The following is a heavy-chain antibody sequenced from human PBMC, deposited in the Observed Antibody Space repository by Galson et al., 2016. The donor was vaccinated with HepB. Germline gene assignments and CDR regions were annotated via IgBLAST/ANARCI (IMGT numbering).Heavy chain of an antibody. D-gene: IGHD2-15*01. Sequence: QSGAEVKKPGESLRISCKGSGYNFARYWISWVRQMPGKGLEWMGRIDPSDSYTNYSPSFQGHISISADKSISTAFLQWSSLKASDTAIYYCSSLPPPYCADVSCLDSWGQGTLVTVSS. CDR2: IDPSDSYT. CDR3: SSLPPPYCADVSCLDS. CDR1: GYNFARYW. J-gene: IGHJ4*02. V-gene: IGHV5-10-1*01.